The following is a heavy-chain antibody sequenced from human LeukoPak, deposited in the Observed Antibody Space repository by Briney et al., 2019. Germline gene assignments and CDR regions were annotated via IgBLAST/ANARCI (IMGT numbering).Heavy chain of an antibody. Sequence: PSETLSLTCAVSGGSISSYYWSWIRQPPGKGLEWIGYIYYSGSTNYNPSLKSRVTISVDTSKNQFSLKLSSVTAADTAVYYRARLGYYDFWSGYATYYFDYWGQGTLVTVSS. V-gene: IGHV4-59*08. CDR2: IYYSGST. CDR3: ARLGYYDFWSGYATYYFDY. D-gene: IGHD3-3*01. J-gene: IGHJ4*02. CDR1: GGSISSYY.